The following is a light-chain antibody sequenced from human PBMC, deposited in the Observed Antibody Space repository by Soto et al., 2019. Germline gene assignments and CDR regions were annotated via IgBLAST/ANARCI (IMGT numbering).Light chain of an antibody. Sequence: EIVLTQSPATLSLSPGERATLSCRASQSVYRSLAWFQQKPGLAPRLLIFDGYIRATCIPARFSGSGSGTDFTLTSSSLEPEDFAVYYCHQCNHWPLTFGGGTKMEMK. CDR1: QSVYRS. CDR3: HQCNHWPLT. CDR2: DGY. J-gene: IGKJ4*01. V-gene: IGKV3-11*01.